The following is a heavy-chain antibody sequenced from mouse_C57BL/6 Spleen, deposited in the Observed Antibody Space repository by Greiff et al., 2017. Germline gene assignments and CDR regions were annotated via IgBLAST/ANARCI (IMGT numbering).Heavy chain of an antibody. J-gene: IGHJ2*01. CDR2: IYPGDGDT. CDR3: ARSYGNYVNY. CDR1: GYAFSSYW. V-gene: IGHV1-80*01. D-gene: IGHD2-1*01. Sequence: VQRVESGAELVKPGASVKISCKASGYAFSSYWMHWVKQRPGQGLEWIGQIYPGDGDTNYNGKFKGKATLTADKSSSTAYMQLSSLTSEDSAVYFCARSYGNYVNYWGQGTTLTVSA.